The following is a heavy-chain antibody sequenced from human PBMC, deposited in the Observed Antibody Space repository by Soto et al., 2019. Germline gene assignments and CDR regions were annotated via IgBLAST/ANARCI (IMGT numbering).Heavy chain of an antibody. CDR1: GVTFSSYA. D-gene: IGHD3-22*01. V-gene: IGHV1-69*01. CDR3: AREHNYYDSSPHFDY. Sequence: QVQLVQSGAEVKKPGSSVKVSCKASGVTFSSYAISWVRQAPGQGLEWMGGIIPIFGTANYAQKFQGRVTITADESTRTAYMELSSLRSEDTAVYYCAREHNYYDSSPHFDYWGQGTLVTVSS. J-gene: IGHJ4*02. CDR2: IIPIFGTA.